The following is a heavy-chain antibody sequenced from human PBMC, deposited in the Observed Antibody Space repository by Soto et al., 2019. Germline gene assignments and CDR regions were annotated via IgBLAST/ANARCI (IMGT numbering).Heavy chain of an antibody. D-gene: IGHD3-22*01. Sequence: EVQLVESGGGLIQPGGSLRLSCVASVFSVTSNYMTWVRQAPGKGLEWVSILYTGGSTYYSDSVKGRSTISRDTPKNTVFLQLNSLRAEDTAIYYCARDGDTTMIPMYYFDNWGQGSLVTVSS. V-gene: IGHV3-53*01. CDR1: VFSVTSNY. CDR3: ARDGDTTMIPMYYFDN. J-gene: IGHJ4*02. CDR2: LYTGGST.